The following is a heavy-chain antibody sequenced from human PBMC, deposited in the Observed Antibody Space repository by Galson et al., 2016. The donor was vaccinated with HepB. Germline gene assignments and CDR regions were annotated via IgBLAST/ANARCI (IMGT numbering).Heavy chain of an antibody. D-gene: IGHD6-13*01. CDR3: ARPTWAAAGTGEFDN. CDR1: GFTFFHYW. V-gene: IGHV3-7*01. Sequence: SLRLSCAASGFTFFHYWMSWVRQAPGKGLEWVANINQGGSETYYVDSVKGRFSISRDNAQTSLFLQMNSLRAEDTAVYYCARPTWAAAGTGEFDNWGRGTLVTVSS. CDR2: INQGGSET. J-gene: IGHJ4*02.